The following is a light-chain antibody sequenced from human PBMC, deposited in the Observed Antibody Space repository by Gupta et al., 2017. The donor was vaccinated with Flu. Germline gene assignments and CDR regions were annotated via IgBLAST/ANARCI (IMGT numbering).Light chain of an antibody. Sequence: QSVLTQPPSASRTPGQTVTISCSGSSSNIESNYVYWYQQLPATAPKLLICRNNQRPSGVPDRFSGSKSGTSASLAISGLRSEDEADYYCAAWDDSLVFGGGTKLTVL. CDR1: SSNIESNY. V-gene: IGLV1-47*01. CDR2: RNN. J-gene: IGLJ2*01. CDR3: AAWDDSLV.